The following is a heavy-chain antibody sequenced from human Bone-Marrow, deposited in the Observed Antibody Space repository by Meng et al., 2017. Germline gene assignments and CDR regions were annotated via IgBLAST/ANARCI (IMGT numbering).Heavy chain of an antibody. CDR1: GGSISSYY. Sequence: ESLKISCTVSGGSISSYYWSWIRQPPGKGLEWIGYIYYSGSTNYNPSLKSRVTISVDTSKNQFSLKLSSVTAADMAVYYCARANTIFGVGQYDYWGQGTLVTVSS. CDR3: ARANTIFGVGQYDY. CDR2: IYYSGST. J-gene: IGHJ4*02. V-gene: IGHV4-59*01. D-gene: IGHD3-3*01.